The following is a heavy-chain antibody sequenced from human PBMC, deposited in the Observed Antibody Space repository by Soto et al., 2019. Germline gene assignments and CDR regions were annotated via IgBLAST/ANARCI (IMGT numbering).Heavy chain of an antibody. J-gene: IGHJ4*02. CDR3: ARGIAVAEGFGLDY. D-gene: IGHD6-19*01. Sequence: QVQLVESGGGLVQPGRSLRLSCAASGFTFSSYGMHWVRQAPGKGLEWVAVIWYDGSNKYYADSVKGRFTISRDNSKNTLYLQMNSLRAEDTAVYYCARGIAVAEGFGLDYWGQGTLVTVSS. V-gene: IGHV3-33*01. CDR1: GFTFSSYG. CDR2: IWYDGSNK.